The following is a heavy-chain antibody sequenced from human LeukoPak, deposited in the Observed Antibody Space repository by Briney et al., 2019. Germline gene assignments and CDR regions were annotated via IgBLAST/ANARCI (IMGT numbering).Heavy chain of an antibody. D-gene: IGHD6-13*01. CDR2: IYSTGST. CDR1: GGPISNYY. V-gene: IGHV4-4*07. CDR3: ARQIASAGTAGFDF. J-gene: IGHJ4*02. Sequence: SETLSFTCTVSGGPISNYYWSWIRQPGGKGLEWIGRIYSTGSTNYNPSLKSRVTMSVDTSKNQFSLRLRSVTAADTAVYYCARQIASAGTAGFDFWGQGALVTVSS.